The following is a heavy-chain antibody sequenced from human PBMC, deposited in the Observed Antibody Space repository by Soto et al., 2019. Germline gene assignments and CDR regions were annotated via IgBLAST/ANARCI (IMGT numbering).Heavy chain of an antibody. V-gene: IGHV4-39*02. CDR2: IYYSGST. CDR1: RDSISSNTYY. J-gene: IGHJ5*02. CDR3: ASISGRVSVTWFDT. D-gene: IGHD1-26*01. Sequence: TVSRDSISSNTYYWGWIRQPPGKGLEWIGSIYYSGSTYYNPSLKSRVTISVDTSKHHFSLRLTSVTAAATAVYFCASISGRVSVTWFDTWGPATLVLVS.